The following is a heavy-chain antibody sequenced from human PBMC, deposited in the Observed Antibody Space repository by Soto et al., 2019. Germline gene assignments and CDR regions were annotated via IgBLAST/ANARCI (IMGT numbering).Heavy chain of an antibody. Sequence: SLRLACGASGCSFSNPWMYWVRQDQGKGLVWVSRINSDGSATFYADSVKGRFTISRDNAKKTLYLQMNSLRVEDTAVYFCARDRGLPDSFDIWGQGTMVTVSS. CDR2: INSDGSAT. D-gene: IGHD3-10*01. CDR1: GCSFSNPW. J-gene: IGHJ3*02. CDR3: ARDRGLPDSFDI. V-gene: IGHV3-74*01.